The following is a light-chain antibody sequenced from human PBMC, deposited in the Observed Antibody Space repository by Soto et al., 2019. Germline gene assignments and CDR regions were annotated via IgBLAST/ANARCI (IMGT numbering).Light chain of an antibody. CDR1: QDINNY. V-gene: IGKV1-33*01. J-gene: IGKJ4*01. CDR2: DAS. Sequence: DIQLTQSPSSLSASVGDRVTITCQASQDINNYLNWYQQKPGKAPKLLIFDASSVETGVPSRFSGSGSGTHFTFTISNLEPEDIATYHCQQYEERPLTFGGGTRVELK. CDR3: QQYEERPLT.